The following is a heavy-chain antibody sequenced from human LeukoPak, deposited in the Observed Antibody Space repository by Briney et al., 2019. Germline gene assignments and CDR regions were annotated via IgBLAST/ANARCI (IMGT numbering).Heavy chain of an antibody. Sequence: ASVKVSCKVSGYTLTELSMHWVRQAPGKGLEWMGGFDPEDGETIYAQKFQGRVTMTEDTSTDTAYMGLSSLRSEDTAVYYGATGIYGGNSLRYWGQGTLVTVSS. CDR1: GYTLTELS. D-gene: IGHD4-23*01. V-gene: IGHV1-24*01. J-gene: IGHJ4*02. CDR2: FDPEDGET. CDR3: ATGIYGGNSLRY.